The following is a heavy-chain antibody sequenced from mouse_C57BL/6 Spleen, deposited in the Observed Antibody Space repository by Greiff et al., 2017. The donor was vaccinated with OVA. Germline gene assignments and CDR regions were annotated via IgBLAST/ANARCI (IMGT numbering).Heavy chain of an antibody. D-gene: IGHD4-1*01. CDR2: IDPEDGDT. CDR3: TDMLTGTFDY. V-gene: IGHV14-1*01. CDR1: GFTIKDYY. J-gene: IGHJ2*01. Sequence: VQLQQSGAELVRPGASVKLSCTASGFTIKDYYMHWVKQRPEQGLEWIGRIDPEDGDTEYAPKFQGKATMTADTSPNTAYLQLSSLTSEDTAVYYGTDMLTGTFDYWGQGTTLTVSS.